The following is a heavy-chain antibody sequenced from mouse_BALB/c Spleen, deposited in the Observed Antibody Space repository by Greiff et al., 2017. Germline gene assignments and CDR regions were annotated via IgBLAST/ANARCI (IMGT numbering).Heavy chain of an antibody. V-gene: IGHV1-5*01. CDR3: TREGLRRDFDY. D-gene: IGHD2-4*01. J-gene: IGHJ2*01. Sequence: EVQLQQSGTVLARPGASVKMSCKASGYTFTSYWMHWVKQRPRQGLEWIGAIYPGNSDTSYNQKFKGKAKLTAVTSTSTAYMELSSLTNEDSAVYYCTREGLRRDFDYWGQGTTLTVSS. CDR1: GYTFTSYW. CDR2: IYPGNSDT.